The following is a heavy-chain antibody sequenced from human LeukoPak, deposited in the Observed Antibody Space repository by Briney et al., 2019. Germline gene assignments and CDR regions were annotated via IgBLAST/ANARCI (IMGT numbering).Heavy chain of an antibody. V-gene: IGHV1-8*01. CDR2: VSPYSGNT. CDR3: ARGYCSSTSCPPFDY. CDR1: GDTFTNYE. Sequence: ASVKVSCKASGDTFTNYEINWVRQATGQGLEWMGWVSPYSGNTGYAQKFQGRVTMTRNTSISTAYMELSGLRSEDTAVYYCARGYCSSTSCPPFDYWGQGTLVTVSS. J-gene: IGHJ4*02. D-gene: IGHD2-2*01.